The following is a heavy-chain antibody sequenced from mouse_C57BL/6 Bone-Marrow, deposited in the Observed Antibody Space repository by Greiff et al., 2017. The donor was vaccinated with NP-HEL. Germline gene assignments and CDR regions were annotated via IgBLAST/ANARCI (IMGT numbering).Heavy chain of an antibody. Sequence: QVQLQQPGAELVKPGASVTLSCKASGYTFTSYWMHWVKQRPGQGLEWIGMIHPNSGSTNYNEKFKSKATLTVDKSSSTAYMQLSSLTSEDSAVYYCAVGRAWFAYWGQGTLVTVSA. CDR1: GYTFTSYW. CDR3: AVGRAWFAY. CDR2: IHPNSGST. D-gene: IGHD4-1*01. J-gene: IGHJ3*01. V-gene: IGHV1-64*01.